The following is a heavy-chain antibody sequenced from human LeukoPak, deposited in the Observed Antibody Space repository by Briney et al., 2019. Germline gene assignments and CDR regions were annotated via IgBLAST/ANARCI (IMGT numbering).Heavy chain of an antibody. V-gene: IGHV4-59*08. CDR3: ARRDSYSSGYYYFDY. D-gene: IGHD3-22*01. CDR1: GGSISSYY. J-gene: IGHJ4*02. Sequence: SETLSLTCTVSGGSISSYYWSWIRQPPGKGLEWIGYIYYSGSTNYNPSLKSRVTISVDTSKNQFSLKLSSVTAADTAVYYCARRDSYSSGYYYFDYWGQGTLVTVSS. CDR2: IYYSGST.